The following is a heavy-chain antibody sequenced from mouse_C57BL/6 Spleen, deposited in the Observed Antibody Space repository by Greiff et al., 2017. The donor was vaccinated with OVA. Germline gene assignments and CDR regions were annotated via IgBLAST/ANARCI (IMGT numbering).Heavy chain of an antibody. D-gene: IGHD2-4*01. V-gene: IGHV5-9-1*02. Sequence: EVMLVESGEGLVKPGGSLKLSCAASGFTFSSYAMSWVRQTPEKRLEWVAYISSGGDYIYYADTVKGRFTISRDNARNTLYLQMSSLKSEDTAMYYCTSPYDYDGSFAYWGQGTLVTVSA. CDR2: ISSGGDYI. J-gene: IGHJ3*01. CDR3: TSPYDYDGSFAY. CDR1: GFTFSSYA.